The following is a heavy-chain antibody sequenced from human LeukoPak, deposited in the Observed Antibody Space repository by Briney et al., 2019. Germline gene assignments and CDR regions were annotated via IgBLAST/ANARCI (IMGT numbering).Heavy chain of an antibody. J-gene: IGHJ5*02. CDR1: GGSFSGYY. CDR3: ASYSSGYGGS. D-gene: IGHD5-12*01. V-gene: IGHV4-34*01. Sequence: SETLSLTCAVCGGSFSGYYWSWLRQPPGKGLEWIGEINHSGSTNYNPSLKSRVTISVDTSKNQFSLKLSSVTAADTAVYYCASYSSGYGGSWGQGTLVTVSS. CDR2: INHSGST.